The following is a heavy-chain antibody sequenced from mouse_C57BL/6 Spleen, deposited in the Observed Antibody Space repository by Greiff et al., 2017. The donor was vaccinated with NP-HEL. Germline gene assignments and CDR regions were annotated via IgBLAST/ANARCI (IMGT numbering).Heavy chain of an antibody. CDR1: GFTFSSYA. J-gene: IGHJ4*01. V-gene: IGHV5-4*01. Sequence: EVQLQESGGGLVKPGGSLKLSCAASGFTFSSYAMSWVRQTPEKRLEWVATISDGGSYTYYPDNVKGRFTISRDNAKNNLYLQMSHLKSEDTAMYYCARNSKRAFYAMDYWGQGTSVTVSS. CDR2: ISDGGSYT. D-gene: IGHD2-5*01. CDR3: ARNSKRAFYAMDY.